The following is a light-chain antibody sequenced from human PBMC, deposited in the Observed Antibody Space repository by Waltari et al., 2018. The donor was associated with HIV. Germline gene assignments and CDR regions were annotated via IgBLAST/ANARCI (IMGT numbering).Light chain of an antibody. Sequence: DIQLTQSPSFLAASLGETVSITCRATQGVNKNSAWYQEKSGKAPKLLTYAASTLQSGVPSRFSGSGSGTEFTLTINSLQPDDFATYFCQQFRSFPPTFGQGTRLEIK. CDR3: QQFRSFPPT. CDR2: AAS. J-gene: IGKJ5*01. V-gene: IGKV1-9*01. CDR1: QGVNKN.